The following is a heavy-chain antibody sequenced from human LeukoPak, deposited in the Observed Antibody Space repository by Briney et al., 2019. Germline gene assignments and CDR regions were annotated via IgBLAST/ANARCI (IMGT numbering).Heavy chain of an antibody. CDR3: ASPRITMVRGVSPYYYYGMDV. CDR1: GGTFSSYA. V-gene: IGHV1-69*06. D-gene: IGHD3-10*01. J-gene: IGHJ6*02. Sequence: SVKVSCKASGGTFSSYAISWVRQAPGQGLEWMGGIIPIFGTANYAQKFQGRVAITADKSTSTAYMELSSLRSEDTAVYYCASPRITMVRGVSPYYYYGMDVWGQGTTVTVSS. CDR2: IIPIFGTA.